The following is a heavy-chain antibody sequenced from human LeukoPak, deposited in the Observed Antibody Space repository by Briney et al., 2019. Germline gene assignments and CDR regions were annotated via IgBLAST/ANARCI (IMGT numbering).Heavy chain of an antibody. CDR3: ARVLHSDGYTSPEYFDY. V-gene: IGHV1-18*01. CDR1: GYTFTSYG. Sequence: GASVKVSCKASGYTFTSYGISWVRQAPGQGLEWMGWISAYNGNTNYAQKLQGRVTMTTDTSTSTAYMELRSLRSDDTAVYHCARVLHSDGYTSPEYFDYWGQGTLVTVSS. D-gene: IGHD5-18*01. J-gene: IGHJ4*02. CDR2: ISAYNGNT.